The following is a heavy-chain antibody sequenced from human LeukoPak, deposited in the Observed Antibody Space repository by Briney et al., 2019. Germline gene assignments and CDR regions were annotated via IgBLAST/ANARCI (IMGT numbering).Heavy chain of an antibody. J-gene: IGHJ4*02. CDR2: IYYSGST. V-gene: IGHV4-39*01. CDR1: GGSISSSSYY. CDR3: ASIRSAYSLFDY. Sequence: SGTLSLTCTVSGGSISSSSYYWGWLRQPPGKGLEWIGSIYYSGSTYYNPSLKSRVTISVDTSKNQFSLKLSSVTAADTAVYSCASIRSAYSLFDYWGQGTLVTVSS. D-gene: IGHD3-22*01.